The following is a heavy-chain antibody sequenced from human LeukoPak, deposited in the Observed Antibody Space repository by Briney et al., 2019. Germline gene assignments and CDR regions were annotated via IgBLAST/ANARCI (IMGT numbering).Heavy chain of an antibody. V-gene: IGHV1-69*13. CDR3: ARDREKYDSSGYYLC. J-gene: IGHJ4*02. CDR1: AGTFSSYA. CDR2: IIPIFGTA. D-gene: IGHD3-22*01. Sequence: SVNVSCKASAGTFSSYAISWERQAPGQGLEWMGGIIPIFGTANYAQKFQGRVTITADESTSTAYMELSSLRSEDTAVYYCARDREKYDSSGYYLCWGQGTLVTVSS.